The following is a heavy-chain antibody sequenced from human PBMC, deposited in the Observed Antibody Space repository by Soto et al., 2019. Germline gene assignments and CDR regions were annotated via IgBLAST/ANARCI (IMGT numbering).Heavy chain of an antibody. D-gene: IGHD5-12*01. J-gene: IGHJ4*02. CDR1: GGTFSSYT. V-gene: IGHV1-69*02. Sequence: QVQLVQSGAEVKKPGSSVKVSCKASGGTFSSYTISWVRQAPGQGLEWMGRIIPILGIANYAQKFQGRVTITADKSTSTAYMELSSLRSEDTAVYYCARVDMVATTRACDYWGQGTLVTVSS. CDR3: ARVDMVATTRACDY. CDR2: IIPILGIA.